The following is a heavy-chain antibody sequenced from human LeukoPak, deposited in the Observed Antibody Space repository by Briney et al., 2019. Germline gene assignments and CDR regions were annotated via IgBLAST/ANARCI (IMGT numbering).Heavy chain of an antibody. J-gene: IGHJ4*02. V-gene: IGHV4-34*01. CDR1: GGSFSGYY. CDR2: INHSGST. CDR3: ARGVTDPN. D-gene: IGHD3-16*01. Sequence: SETLSLTCAVYGGSFSGYYWSWIRRPPGKGLEWIGEINHSGSTNYNPSLKSRVTISLDTSKNQFSLKLSSVTAADTAVYYCARGVTDPNWGQGTLVTVSS.